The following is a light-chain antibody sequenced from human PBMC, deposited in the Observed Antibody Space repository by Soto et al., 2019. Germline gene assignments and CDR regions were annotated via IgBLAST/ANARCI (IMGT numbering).Light chain of an antibody. CDR1: SSDICGYDF. V-gene: IGLV2-14*01. CDR2: EVS. J-gene: IGLJ1*01. CDR3: SSYTITATRV. Sequence: QSVLTQPASGSGCPGQSITISCTGTSSDICGYDFVSWYQQPPGKAPKLRIYEVSNGPSGASNRFSGSKSGITASLTISGLRAEEEADYYCSSYTITATRVFGTETKVIVL.